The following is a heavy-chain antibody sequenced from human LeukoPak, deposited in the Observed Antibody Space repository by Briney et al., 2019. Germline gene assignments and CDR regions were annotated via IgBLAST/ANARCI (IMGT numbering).Heavy chain of an antibody. CDR1: GFTFSSYG. J-gene: IGHJ4*02. D-gene: IGHD6-13*01. Sequence: GGSLRLSCAASGFTFSSYGMQWGRQAPGKGLEWVAVISHDGRVKYYADSVKRRFTISRDNSKNTLYLQMNSLRAEDTAVYYCARGSYVQQRQDLFDYWGQGSLVTVSS. CDR2: ISHDGRVK. CDR3: ARGSYVQQRQDLFDY. V-gene: IGHV3-30*03.